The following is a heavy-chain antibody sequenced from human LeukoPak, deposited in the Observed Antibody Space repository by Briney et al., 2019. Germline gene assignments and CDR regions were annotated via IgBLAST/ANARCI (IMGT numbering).Heavy chain of an antibody. CDR2: IYATGCT. Sequence: IYATGCTNFNPSLKSRVTMSVDTSKSQFSLNLSSVTAADTAVYYCARAPAGSSKYEYWGQGILVTVSS. CDR3: ARAPAGSSKYEY. J-gene: IGHJ4*02. D-gene: IGHD6-13*01. V-gene: IGHV4-4*07.